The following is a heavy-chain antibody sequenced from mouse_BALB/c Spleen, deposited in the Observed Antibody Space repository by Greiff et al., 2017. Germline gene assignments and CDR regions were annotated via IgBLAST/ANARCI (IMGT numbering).Heavy chain of an antibody. CDR1: GFTFSSYT. CDR3: ARQESYSAWFAY. CDR2: ISNGGGST. Sequence: EVKLVESGGGLVQPGGSLKLSCAASGFTFSSYTMSWVRQTPEKRLEWVAYISNGGGSTYYPDTVKGRFTISRDNAKNTLYLQMSSLKSEDTAMYYCARQESYSAWFAYWGQGTLVTVSA. J-gene: IGHJ3*01. V-gene: IGHV5-12-2*01. D-gene: IGHD2-12*01.